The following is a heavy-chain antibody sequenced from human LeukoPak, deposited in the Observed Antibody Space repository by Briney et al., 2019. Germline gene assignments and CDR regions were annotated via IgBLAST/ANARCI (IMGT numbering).Heavy chain of an antibody. J-gene: IGHJ4*02. V-gene: IGHV4-30-4*08. CDR3: ASRSSNHYDVLTGYPFDY. CDR2: IYYSGST. Sequence: SQTLSLTCTVSGGSISSGDYYWSWIRQPPGKGLEWIGYIYYSGSTYYNPSLKSRVTISVDTSKNQFSLKLSSVTAADTAVYYCASRSSNHYDVLTGYPFDYWGQGTLVTVSS. CDR1: GGSISSGDYY. D-gene: IGHD3-9*01.